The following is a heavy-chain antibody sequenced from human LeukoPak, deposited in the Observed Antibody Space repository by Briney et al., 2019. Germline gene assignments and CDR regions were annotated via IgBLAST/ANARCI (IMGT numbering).Heavy chain of an antibody. D-gene: IGHD2-15*01. V-gene: IGHV1-2*02. Sequence: GASVKVSCKASGYTFTGYYMHWVRQAPGQGLEWMGWINPNSGGTNYAQKFQGRVTMIRDTSISTAYMELSRLRSDDTAVYYCARTIGVVVVAATQYFDYWGQGTLVTVSS. CDR1: GYTFTGYY. J-gene: IGHJ4*02. CDR2: INPNSGGT. CDR3: ARTIGVVVVAATQYFDY.